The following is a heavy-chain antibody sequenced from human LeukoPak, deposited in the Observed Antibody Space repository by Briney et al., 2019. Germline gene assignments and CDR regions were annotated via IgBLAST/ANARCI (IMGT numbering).Heavy chain of an antibody. CDR3: ARDPGYYDSTDAFDI. CDR1: GGSISSYY. D-gene: IGHD3-22*01. CDR2: IYYSGST. J-gene: IGHJ3*02. Sequence: PSETLSLTCTVSGGSISSYYWSWIRQPPGKGLEWIGYIYYSGSTNYNPSLKSRVTISVDTSKNQFPLKLSSVTAADTAVYYCARDPGYYDSTDAFDIWGQGTMVTVSS. V-gene: IGHV4-59*01.